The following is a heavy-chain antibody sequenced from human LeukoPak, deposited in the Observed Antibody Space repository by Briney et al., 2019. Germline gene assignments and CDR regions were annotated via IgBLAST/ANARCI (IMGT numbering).Heavy chain of an antibody. D-gene: IGHD3-22*01. Sequence: PSETLSLTCAVYGGSFSGYYWSWIRQTPGKGLEWIGEINHSGSTNYNPSLKSRVTISVDTSKNQFSLKLSSVTAADTAVYYCARVSQYYYDSSGYLDYWGQGTLVTVSS. CDR1: GGSFSGYY. CDR2: INHSGST. CDR3: ARVSQYYYDSSGYLDY. J-gene: IGHJ4*02. V-gene: IGHV4-34*01.